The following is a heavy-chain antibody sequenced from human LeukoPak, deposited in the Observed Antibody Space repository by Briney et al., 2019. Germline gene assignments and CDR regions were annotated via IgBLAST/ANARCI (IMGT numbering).Heavy chain of an antibody. Sequence: GASVKVSCKASGGTFSSYAISWVRQALGQGLEWMGGIIPIFGTANYAQKFQGRVTITTDESTSTAYMELSSLRSEDTAVYYCARWDGSGSYYNDDYWGQGTLVTVSS. D-gene: IGHD3-10*01. J-gene: IGHJ4*02. CDR3: ARWDGSGSYYNDDY. V-gene: IGHV1-69*05. CDR2: IIPIFGTA. CDR1: GGTFSSYA.